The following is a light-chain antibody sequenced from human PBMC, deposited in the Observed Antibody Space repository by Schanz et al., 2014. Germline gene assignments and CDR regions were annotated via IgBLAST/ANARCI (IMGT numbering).Light chain of an antibody. J-gene: IGLJ3*02. CDR3: SAYTRSSAHWF. CDR2: DVS. Sequence: QSALTQPASVSGSPGQSITISCTGTSSDVGGYNSVSWYQQHPGKAPKLVIYDVSDRPSGVSNRFSGSKSGNTASLTISGLQAEDEADYYCSAYTRSSAHWFFGGGTKLTVL. V-gene: IGLV2-14*03. CDR1: SSDVGGYNS.